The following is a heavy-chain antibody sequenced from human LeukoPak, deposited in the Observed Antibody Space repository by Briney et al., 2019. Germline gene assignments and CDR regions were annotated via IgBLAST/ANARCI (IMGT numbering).Heavy chain of an antibody. CDR2: IRGSGGST. J-gene: IGHJ4*02. V-gene: IGHV3-23*01. CDR3: AKSRSDCSSTSCSGFDY. Sequence: GGSLRLSCAASGFTFSSYAMSWGRQAPGKGLERVSAIRGSGGSTYYADSVKGRFTISRDNSKNTLYLQMNSLRAEDTAVYYCAKSRSDCSSTSCSGFDYWGQGTLVTVSS. D-gene: IGHD2-2*01. CDR1: GFTFSSYA.